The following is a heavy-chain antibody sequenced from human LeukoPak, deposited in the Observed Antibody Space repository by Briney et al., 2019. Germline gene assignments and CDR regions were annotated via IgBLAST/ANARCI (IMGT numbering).Heavy chain of an antibody. CDR2: INPSGGST. D-gene: IGHD4-17*01. J-gene: IGHJ4*02. CDR1: GYTFTSYY. V-gene: IGHV1-46*01. CDR3: ATQLADYGGFDY. Sequence: GASVKVSCKASGYTFTSYYMHWVRQAPGQGLEWMGIINPSGGSTSYAQKFQGRVTMTRDTSTSTVYMELSSLRSEDTAEYYCATQLADYGGFDYWGQGTLVTVSS.